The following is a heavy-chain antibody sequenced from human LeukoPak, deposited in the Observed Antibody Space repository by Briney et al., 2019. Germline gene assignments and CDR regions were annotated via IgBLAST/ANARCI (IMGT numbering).Heavy chain of an antibody. Sequence: PGGSLRLSCAASGFTFSNYEMNWVRQAPGKGLEWISHIRNTGDIIHYADSVEGRFTISRDNAKKSLYLQMNSLRAEDTAVYYCAKDATAVLGTVYMDVWGKGTTVTISS. J-gene: IGHJ6*03. CDR1: GFTFSNYE. CDR3: AKDATAVLGTVYMDV. D-gene: IGHD6-19*01. V-gene: IGHV3-48*03. CDR2: IRNTGDII.